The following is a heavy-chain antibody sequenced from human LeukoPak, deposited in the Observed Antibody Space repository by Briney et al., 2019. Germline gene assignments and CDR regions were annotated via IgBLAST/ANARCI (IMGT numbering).Heavy chain of an antibody. Sequence: PSGSLSFSSAAYGFTINNFDIQRQRQGPGKGREGVVVTSDVGRKKYYAESVRGRFTISRDNSKHTLYLQLNSLRAEDTSVCDCAGDTTYYYVSGSSGPHYFVHWGQGPLLTVSS. J-gene: IGHJ4*02. CDR3: AGDTTYYYVSGSSGPHYFVH. CDR2: TSDVGRKK. V-gene: IGHV3-30*03. CDR1: GFTINNFD. D-gene: IGHD3-10*01.